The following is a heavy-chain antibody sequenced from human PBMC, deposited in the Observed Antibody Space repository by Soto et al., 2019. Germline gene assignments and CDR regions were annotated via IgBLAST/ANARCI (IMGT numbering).Heavy chain of an antibody. Sequence: ASVKVSCKASGHTFSTYAIHWVRQAPGQRLEWMGWINAGNGDTNFAQKFQGRVTITRNTSATTAYMELSSLRYEDTAVYHCASNFDDSGSYWGSNYYYGMDVWGQGTTVTVSS. V-gene: IGHV1-3*01. CDR2: INAGNGDT. D-gene: IGHD1-26*01. J-gene: IGHJ6*02. CDR3: ASNFDDSGSYWGSNYYYGMDV. CDR1: GHTFSTYA.